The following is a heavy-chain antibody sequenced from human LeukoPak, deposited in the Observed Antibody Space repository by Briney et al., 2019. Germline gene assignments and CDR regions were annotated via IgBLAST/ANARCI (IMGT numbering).Heavy chain of an antibody. CDR2: ISWNSGSI. Sequence: PGRSLRLSCAASGFTFDDYAMHWVRQAPRKGLEWVSGISWNSGSIGYADSVKGRFTISRDNAKNSLYLQMNSLRAEDTALYYCAKDQQWLVRGIDYWGQGTLVTVSS. CDR3: AKDQQWLVRGIDY. CDR1: GFTFDDYA. D-gene: IGHD6-19*01. V-gene: IGHV3-9*01. J-gene: IGHJ4*02.